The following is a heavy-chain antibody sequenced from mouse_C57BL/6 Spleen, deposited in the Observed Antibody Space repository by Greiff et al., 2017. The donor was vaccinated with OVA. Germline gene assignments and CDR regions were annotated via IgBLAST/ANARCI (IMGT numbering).Heavy chain of an antibody. Sequence: VQLQQSGPGLAKPSQTLSLTCSVTGYSITSDYWNWIRKFPGNKLEYMGYISYSGSTYYNPSLKSRISITRDTSKNQYYLQLNSVTTEDTATYYCASYGGDDLSYWYFDVWGTGTTVTVSS. CDR2: ISYSGST. CDR3: ASYGGDDLSYWYFDV. V-gene: IGHV3-8*01. J-gene: IGHJ1*03. CDR1: GYSITSDY. D-gene: IGHD2-3*01.